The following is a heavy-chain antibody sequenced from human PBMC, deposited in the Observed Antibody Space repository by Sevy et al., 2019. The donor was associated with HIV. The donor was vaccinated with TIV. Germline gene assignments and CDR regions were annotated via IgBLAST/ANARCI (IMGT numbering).Heavy chain of an antibody. CDR3: ASEGDTAMVSDY. Sequence: GGSLRLSCAASGFTFSSYAMHWVRQAPGKGLEWVAVISYDGSNKYYAHSVKGRFTISRDNSKNTLYLQMNSLRAEDTAVYYCASEGDTAMVSDYWGQGTLVTVSS. D-gene: IGHD5-18*01. CDR2: ISYDGSNK. V-gene: IGHV3-30-3*01. CDR1: GFTFSSYA. J-gene: IGHJ4*02.